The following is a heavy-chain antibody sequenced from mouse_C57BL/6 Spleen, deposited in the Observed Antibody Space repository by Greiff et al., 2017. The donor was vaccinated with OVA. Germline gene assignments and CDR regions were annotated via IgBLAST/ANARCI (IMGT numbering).Heavy chain of an antibody. CDR1: GFNIKNTY. CDR2: IDPANGNT. J-gene: IGHJ2*01. V-gene: IGHV14-3*01. Sequence: VQLQQSVAELVRPGASVKLSCTASGFNIKNTYMHWVKQRPEQGLEWIGRIDPANGNTKYAPKFQGKATITADTASNTAYLQLSSLTSEDTAIYYCARELDYGSSRYYFDYWGQGTTLTVSS. CDR3: ARELDYGSSRYYFDY. D-gene: IGHD1-1*01.